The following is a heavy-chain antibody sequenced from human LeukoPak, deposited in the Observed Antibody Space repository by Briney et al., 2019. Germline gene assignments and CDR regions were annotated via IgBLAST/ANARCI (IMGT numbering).Heavy chain of an antibody. CDR2: IYTSGST. J-gene: IGHJ4*02. Sequence: SETLSLTCTVSGGSISSVSYYWSWIRQPAGKGLEWIGRIYTSGSTNYNPSLKGRVTISVHTSKNLYYLKLSSVTDADTAVHYCARHREDYGSAALDYWGQGTPVPVSS. V-gene: IGHV4-61*02. CDR3: ARHREDYGSAALDY. CDR1: GGSISSVSYY. D-gene: IGHD3-10*01.